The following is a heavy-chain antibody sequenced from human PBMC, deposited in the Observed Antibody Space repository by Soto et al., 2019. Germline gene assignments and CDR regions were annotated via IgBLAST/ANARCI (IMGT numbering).Heavy chain of an antibody. J-gene: IGHJ5*02. CDR2: IYYSGST. CDR3: ARDALLGYCSGGSCEYNWFDP. V-gene: IGHV4-31*03. Sequence: SETLSLTCTVSGGSISSGGYYWSWIRQHPGKGLEWIGYIYYSGSTYYNPSLKSRVTISVDTSKNQFSLKLSSVTAADTAVYYCARDALLGYCSGGSCEYNWFDPWGQGTPVTVYS. D-gene: IGHD2-15*01. CDR1: GGSISSGGYY.